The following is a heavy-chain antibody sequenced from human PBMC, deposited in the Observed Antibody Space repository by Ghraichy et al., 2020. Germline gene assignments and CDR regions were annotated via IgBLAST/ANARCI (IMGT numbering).Heavy chain of an antibody. CDR2: INPHTGGT. D-gene: IGHD4-17*01. Sequence: ASVKVSCKASGYTFSAYYLHWVRQAPGHGLEWMGWINPHTGGTTFAQKFRGRVTMTSDTPINTAYLELSRLRSDDTALYYCARGESLSDSGDSIQQWGQGSLVTVSS. CDR3: ARGESLSDSGDSIQQ. V-gene: IGHV1-2*02. J-gene: IGHJ1*01. CDR1: GYTFSAYY.